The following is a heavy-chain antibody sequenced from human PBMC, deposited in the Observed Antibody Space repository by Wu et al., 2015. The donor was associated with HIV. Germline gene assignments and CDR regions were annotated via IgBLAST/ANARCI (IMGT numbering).Heavy chain of an antibody. CDR2: FDPEDGET. V-gene: IGHV1-24*01. J-gene: IGHJ4*02. CDR1: GYTLTELS. Sequence: QVQLVQSGAEVKKPGASVKVSCKVSGYTLTELSMHWVRQAPGKGLEWMGGFDPEDGETIYAQKFQGRVTMTEDTSTDTAYMELSSLRSEDTAVYYCATGAFGAPYSSGWYGVWGQGTLVTVSS. D-gene: IGHD6-19*01. CDR3: ATGAFGAPYSSGWYGV.